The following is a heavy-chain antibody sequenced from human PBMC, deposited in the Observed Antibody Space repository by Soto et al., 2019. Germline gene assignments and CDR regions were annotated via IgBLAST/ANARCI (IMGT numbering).Heavy chain of an antibody. CDR2: LIPIFGTA. CDR1: GGTFSSYA. V-gene: IGHV1-69*13. Sequence: SVKVSCKASGGTFSSYAISWVRQAPGQGLEWMGGLIPIFGTANYAQKFQGRVTITADESTSTAYMELSSLRSEDTAVYYCARDFDGITIFGVVISSYYYYGMDVWGQGTTVTVSS. J-gene: IGHJ6*02. CDR3: ARDFDGITIFGVVISSYYYYGMDV. D-gene: IGHD3-3*01.